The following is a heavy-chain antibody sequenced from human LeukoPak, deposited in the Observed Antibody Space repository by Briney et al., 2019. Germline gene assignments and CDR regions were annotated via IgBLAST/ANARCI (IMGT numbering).Heavy chain of an antibody. CDR3: ARGSTYYDFWSGYLTINWFDP. CDR2: MNPNSGNT. J-gene: IGHJ5*02. V-gene: IGHV1-8*02. CDR1: GGTFSSYA. Sequence: ASVKVSCKASGGTFSSYAISWVRQAPGQGLEWMGWMNPNSGNTGYAQKFQGRVTMTRNTSISTAYMELSSLRSEDTAVYYCARGSTYYDFWSGYLTINWFDPWGQGTLVTVSS. D-gene: IGHD3-3*01.